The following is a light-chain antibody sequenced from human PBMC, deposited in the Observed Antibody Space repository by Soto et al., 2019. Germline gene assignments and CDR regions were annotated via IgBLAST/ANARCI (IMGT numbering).Light chain of an antibody. CDR3: QQYYSWPFT. V-gene: IGKV3-15*01. CDR2: GAS. CDR1: QSVSSD. Sequence: EIVMTQSPATLSVSPGERATLSCRASQSVSSDLAWYQQKPGQAPRLLISGASTRATGVPATFSGSGSGTEFTLTISSLQSEDFAGYYCQQYYSWPFTFGGGTKVEIK. J-gene: IGKJ4*01.